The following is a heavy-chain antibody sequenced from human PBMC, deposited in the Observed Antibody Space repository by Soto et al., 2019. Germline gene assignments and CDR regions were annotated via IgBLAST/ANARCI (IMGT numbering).Heavy chain of an antibody. CDR2: VKTQASGGVP. Sequence: PGGSLRLSCAASGFTFRNAWMSWVRQAQGKGLEWVARVKTQASGGVPEYAAPVKGRFIISRDDSKATVYLQMDSLQTEDTGVYYCTTDPRWELQNWNHWGQGTSVTVSS. CDR1: GFTFRNAW. V-gene: IGHV3-15*01. CDR3: TTDPRWELQNWNH. J-gene: IGHJ5*02. D-gene: IGHD1-26*01.